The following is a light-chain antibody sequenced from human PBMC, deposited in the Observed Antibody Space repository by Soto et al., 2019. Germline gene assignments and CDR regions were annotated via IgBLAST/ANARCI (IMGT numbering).Light chain of an antibody. V-gene: IGKV1-39*01. Sequence: DIQMTQSPSSLSASVGDRVTITCRASQSISSCLNWYQQKPGKAPKFLIYGASSLQSGVPSRFSGSGSGTDFTLTISSLQPEDFATCYCQQSFTSPYTFGQGTKLEIK. CDR3: QQSFTSPYT. CDR1: QSISSC. J-gene: IGKJ2*01. CDR2: GAS.